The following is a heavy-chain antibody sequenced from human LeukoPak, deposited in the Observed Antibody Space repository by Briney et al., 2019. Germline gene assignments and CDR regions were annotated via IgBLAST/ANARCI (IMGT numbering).Heavy chain of an antibody. CDR2: ISYDGSNK. CDR1: GFTFSSYG. J-gene: IGHJ6*02. CDR3: ANVRGMDV. Sequence: GGSLRLSCAASGFTFSSYGMHWVRQAPGTGLEGVAVISYDGSNKYYAASVKGRFTTSRDNSKNTLYLQMNSLRAEDTAVYYCANVRGMDVWGQGTTVTVSS. V-gene: IGHV3-30*18.